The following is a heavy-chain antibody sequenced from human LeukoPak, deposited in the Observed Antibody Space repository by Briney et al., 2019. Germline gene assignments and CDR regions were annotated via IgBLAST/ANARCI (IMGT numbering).Heavy chain of an antibody. V-gene: IGHV4-34*01. D-gene: IGHD2-21*01. Sequence: SETLSLTCAVYGGSFSDYYWSWIRQPPGKGLKWIGETNHSGSTNYNPSLKSRVTISIDTSKNQFSLKPTSVTAADTAVYYCARTSGDGYFDYWGQGTLVTVSS. CDR1: GGSFSDYY. J-gene: IGHJ4*02. CDR2: TNHSGST. CDR3: ARTSGDGYFDY.